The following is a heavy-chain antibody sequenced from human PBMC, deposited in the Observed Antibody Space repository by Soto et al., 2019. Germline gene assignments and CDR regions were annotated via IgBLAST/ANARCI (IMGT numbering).Heavy chain of an antibody. CDR2: IKSKSDGGTT. V-gene: IGHV3-15*01. CDR3: TTDLWRIAVVVGSTGYFNP. Sequence: PGGSLRLSCAASGFTFSDAWTSWVRQAPGKGLDWVGRIKSKSDGGTTEYAAPVRGRFTISRDDSKNTLYLQMNSLKTEDTAVYYCTTDLWRIAVVVGSTGYFNPWGQGTPVTV. D-gene: IGHD2-15*01. J-gene: IGHJ5*02. CDR1: GFTFSDAW.